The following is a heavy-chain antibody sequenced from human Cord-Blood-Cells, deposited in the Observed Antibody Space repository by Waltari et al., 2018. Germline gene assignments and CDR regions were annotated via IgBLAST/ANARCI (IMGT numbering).Heavy chain of an antibody. CDR3: ARAETYCGGDCYINYYYYGMDV. CDR2: INHSGST. J-gene: IGHJ6*01. CDR1: GGSFSGYY. V-gene: IGHV4-34*01. Sequence: QVQLQQWGAGLLKPSETLSLTCAVYGGSFSGYYWSWIRQPPGKGLEWIGEINHSGSTNYNPSLKSRVTRSVDTSKNQFSLKLSSVTAADTAVYYCARAETYCGGDCYINYYYYGMDVWGQGTTVTVSS. D-gene: IGHD2-21*01.